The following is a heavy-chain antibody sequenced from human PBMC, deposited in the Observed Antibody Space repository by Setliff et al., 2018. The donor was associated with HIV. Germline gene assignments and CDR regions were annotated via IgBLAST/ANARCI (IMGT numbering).Heavy chain of an antibody. CDR3: AKVGRCVGTTCPRWFDP. Sequence: ASVKVSCKASGGTFSNYGFKYGISWVRQAPGQGPEWVGWINPYSGGTLYAQKFHGRVTMTRDTSVNTAYMELSSLRSDDSATYYCAKVGRCVGTTCPRWFDPWGQGTLVTAPQ. V-gene: IGHV1-2*02. CDR1: GGTFSNYGFKYG. D-gene: IGHD2-21*01. J-gene: IGHJ5*02. CDR2: INPYSGGT.